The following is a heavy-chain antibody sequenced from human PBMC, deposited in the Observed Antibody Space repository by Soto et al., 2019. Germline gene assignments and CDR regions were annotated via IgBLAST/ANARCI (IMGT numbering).Heavy chain of an antibody. CDR3: ARGWYGGYDTDDHYGSPPDV. CDR1: GYTFTSYD. D-gene: IGHD5-12*01. J-gene: IGHJ6*02. CDR2: MNPNCGNT. V-gene: IGHV1-8*01. Sequence: QVQLVQSGAEVKKPGASVKVSCKASGYTFTSYDINWVRQATGQGLEWMGWMNPNCGNTGYAQKCQGRVTMTRNTSISTAYMELSSLRSEDTAVYYCARGWYGGYDTDDHYGSPPDVWGQGTTVTVSS.